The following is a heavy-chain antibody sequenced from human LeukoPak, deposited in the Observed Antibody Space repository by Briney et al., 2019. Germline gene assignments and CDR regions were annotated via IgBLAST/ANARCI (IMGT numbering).Heavy chain of an antibody. CDR2: ISYSGGT. CDR3: ARQLEMAIIADYFDY. V-gene: IGHV4-39*01. J-gene: IGHJ4*02. CDR1: GGSISSSNYY. D-gene: IGHD5-24*01. Sequence: SETLSLTCTVSGGSISSSNYYWGWIRQPPGKGLEWIGSISYSGGTYYNPSLKSRVTISVDTSKNQFSLKLSSVTAADTAVYYCARQLEMAIIADYFDYWGQGTLVTVSS.